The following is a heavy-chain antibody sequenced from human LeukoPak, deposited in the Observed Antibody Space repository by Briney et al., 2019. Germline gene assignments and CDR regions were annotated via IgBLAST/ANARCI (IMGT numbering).Heavy chain of an antibody. V-gene: IGHV4-30-4*08. CDR1: GGSISSGDYY. Sequence: SQTLSLTCTVSGGSISSGDYYWSWIRQPPGKGLEWIGEINHSGSTNYNPSLKSRVTISVDTSKNQFSLKLSSVTAADTAVYYCARVGRVAAAGGRYYYYYGMDVWGQGTTVTVSS. CDR2: INHSGST. J-gene: IGHJ6*02. D-gene: IGHD6-13*01. CDR3: ARVGRVAAAGGRYYYYYGMDV.